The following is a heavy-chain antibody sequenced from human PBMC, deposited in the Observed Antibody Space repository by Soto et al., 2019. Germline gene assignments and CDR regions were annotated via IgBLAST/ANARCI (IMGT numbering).Heavy chain of an antibody. CDR1: GFTFSSYA. D-gene: IGHD6-19*01. V-gene: IGHV3-23*01. CDR3: ARAMGTDGWSNNPFDI. Sequence: GGSLRLSCAASGFTFSSYAMSWVRQAPGKGLEWVSAISGSGGSTYYADSVKGRFTIFRDNSKNTLFLQMNGLRVEDTAVYFCARAMGTDGWSNNPFDIWGQGTMVTVSS. J-gene: IGHJ3*02. CDR2: ISGSGGST.